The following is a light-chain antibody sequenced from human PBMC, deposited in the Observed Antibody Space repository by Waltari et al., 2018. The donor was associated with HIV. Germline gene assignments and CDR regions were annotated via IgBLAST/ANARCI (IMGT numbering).Light chain of an antibody. V-gene: IGLV1-44*01. CDR3: AAWDDSLNGPNWV. CDR2: KND. CDR1: SPNIGRNI. Sequence: QSLLTQPPSASGTPGQWVTISCSGSSPNIGRNIVTWYQQFPGTAPKVLIYKNDQRPSGVPDRFSGSKSGTSASLAISGLQSEDEADYYCAAWDDSLNGPNWVFGGGTKLTVL. J-gene: IGLJ3*02.